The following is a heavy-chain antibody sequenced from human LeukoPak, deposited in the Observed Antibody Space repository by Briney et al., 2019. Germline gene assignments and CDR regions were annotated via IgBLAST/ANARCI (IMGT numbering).Heavy chain of an antibody. CDR2: ISGSSSYK. CDR3: ARGYSYADY. J-gene: IGHJ4*02. Sequence: GGSLRLSCAASGFTFGHYNMNWVRQAPGKGLEWVSSISGSSSYKYYAYSVKGRFTISRDNAKNLLYLQMNSLRADDTAVYYCARGYSYADYWGQGTLVTVSS. D-gene: IGHD5-18*01. CDR1: GFTFGHYN. V-gene: IGHV3-21*01.